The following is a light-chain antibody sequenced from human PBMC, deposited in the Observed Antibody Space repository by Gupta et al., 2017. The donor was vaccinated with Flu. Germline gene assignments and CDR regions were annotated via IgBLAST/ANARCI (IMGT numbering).Light chain of an antibody. CDR3: QQESAARIT. Sequence: SLGERATINCKSSQSGCKNYENKNYLGWLQQKPGQPPKLIISWASARESGVPDRFSGRASGTDFTLSITILHAEDVTIYYCQQESAARITFGSGTRVEIK. J-gene: IGKJ4*01. CDR1: QSGCKNYENKNY. V-gene: IGKV4-1*01. CDR2: WAS.